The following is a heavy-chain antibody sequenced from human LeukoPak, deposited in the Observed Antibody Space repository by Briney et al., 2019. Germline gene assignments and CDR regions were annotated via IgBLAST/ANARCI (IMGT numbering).Heavy chain of an antibody. V-gene: IGHV1-2*02. CDR2: INPNSGGT. CDR3: AISSSWFRDAFDI. J-gene: IGHJ3*02. D-gene: IGHD6-13*01. CDR1: GYTFTGYY. Sequence: ASVKVSCKASGYTFTGYYMHWVRQAPGQGLEWMGWINPNSGGTNYAQKFQGRVTMTRDTSISTAYMELSRLRSDDTAVYYCAISSSWFRDAFDIWGQGTMVTVSS.